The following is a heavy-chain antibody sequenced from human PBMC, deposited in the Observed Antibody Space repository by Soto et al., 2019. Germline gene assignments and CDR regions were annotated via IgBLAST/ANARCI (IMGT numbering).Heavy chain of an antibody. V-gene: IGHV1-69*01. CDR3: ARGGGPYVWFNEF. CDR1: GGLFSSFA. Sequence: QEQLVQSGPEVKKPGSSVKVSCKDSGGLFSSFAISWVRQAPGQGIEWLGGIIPVFGTTNYAERFQGRVTITADESTNKAYMELRSLISGDTAMYYCARGGGPYVWFNEFWGQGTLVTVSS. CDR2: IIPVFGTT. J-gene: IGHJ4*02. D-gene: IGHD3-16*01.